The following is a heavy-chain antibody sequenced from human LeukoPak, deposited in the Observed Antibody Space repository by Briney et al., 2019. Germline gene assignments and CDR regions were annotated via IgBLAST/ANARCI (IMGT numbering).Heavy chain of an antibody. J-gene: IGHJ4*01. Sequence: QSGGSLRLSCTTPGFTFDFYAMHWVRQAPGKGLEWVAVMSYDGRYRYYADSAKGRFTISRDNSKRTLYLEMRSLRPEDTALYYCARSELYYGSESYYHLDYWGHGTLVTVSS. V-gene: IGHV3-30*03. CDR2: MSYDGRYR. CDR3: ARSELYYGSESYYHLDY. CDR1: GFTFDFYA. D-gene: IGHD3-10*01.